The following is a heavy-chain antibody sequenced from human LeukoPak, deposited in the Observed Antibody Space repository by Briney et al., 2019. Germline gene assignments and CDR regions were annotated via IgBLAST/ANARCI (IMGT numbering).Heavy chain of an antibody. CDR3: ARGLDNWNVYIFDN. V-gene: IGHV4-34*01. D-gene: IGHD1-20*01. CDR2: IDHEGSA. CDR1: GGSFSGYN. J-gene: IGHJ4*02. Sequence: SETLSLTCAVYGGSFSGYNWTWIRQSPRKGLEWIGEIDHEGSANYNPSLRSRVTISVDTSKNQFSLNLTSVTAADTAVYYCARGLDNWNVYIFDNWGLGTLVTVSS.